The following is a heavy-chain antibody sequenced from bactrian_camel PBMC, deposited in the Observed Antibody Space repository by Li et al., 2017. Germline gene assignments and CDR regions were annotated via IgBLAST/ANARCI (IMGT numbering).Heavy chain of an antibody. CDR2: INSGGGST. CDR1: GFTFSSYD. V-gene: IGHV3S40*01. Sequence: VQLVESGGGLVQPGGSLRLSCAASGFTFSSYDMSWVRQAPGKGLEWVSAINSGGGSTYYADSVKGRFTISRDNAKNTLYLQMNSLKTEDTAVYYCATGGWDYGLGTLWGQGTQVTVS. CDR3: ATGGWDYGLGTL. D-gene: IGHD5*01. J-gene: IGHJ4*01.